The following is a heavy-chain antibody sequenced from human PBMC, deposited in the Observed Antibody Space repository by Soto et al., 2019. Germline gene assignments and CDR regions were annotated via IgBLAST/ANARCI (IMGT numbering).Heavy chain of an antibody. D-gene: IGHD3-9*01. Sequence: ASVKVSCKVSGYTLTELSMHWVRQAPGKGLEWMGGFDPEDGETIYAQKFQGRVTMTEDTSTDTAYMELSSLRSEDTAVYYCATSRGYYDILTGYYWRDYYYYMDVWGKGTTVTVSS. CDR2: FDPEDGET. CDR1: GYTLTELS. V-gene: IGHV1-24*01. CDR3: ATSRGYYDILTGYYWRDYYYYMDV. J-gene: IGHJ6*03.